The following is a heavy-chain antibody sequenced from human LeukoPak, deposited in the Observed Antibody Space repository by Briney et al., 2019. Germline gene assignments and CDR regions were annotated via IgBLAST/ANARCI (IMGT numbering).Heavy chain of an antibody. V-gene: IGHV3-30*18. CDR1: GFTFSSSG. D-gene: IGHD1-1*01. CDR3: AEDHDERGLDH. CDR2: ISYDGSNL. J-gene: IGHJ4*02. Sequence: GGSLRLSCTTSGFTFSSSGMHWVRQAPGKGLEWVALISYDGSNLYYADSVKGRFTISRDNSKNTLYLQMNSLKAEDTAVYYCAEDHDERGLDHWGQGTLVTVSS.